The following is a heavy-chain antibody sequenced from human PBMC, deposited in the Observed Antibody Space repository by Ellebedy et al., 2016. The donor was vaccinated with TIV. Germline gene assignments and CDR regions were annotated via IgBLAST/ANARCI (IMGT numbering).Heavy chain of an antibody. V-gene: IGHV1-46*01. CDR2: INPSGGST. CDR3: ARTLGGFGDYYYYGMDV. Sequence: ASVKVSCXASGYTFTSYYMHWVRQAPGQGLEWMGIINPSGGSTSYAQKFQGRVTMTRDTSTSTVYMELSSLRSEDTAVYYCARTLGGFGDYYYYGMDVWGQGTTVTVSS. J-gene: IGHJ6*02. CDR1: GYTFTSYY. D-gene: IGHD3-10*01.